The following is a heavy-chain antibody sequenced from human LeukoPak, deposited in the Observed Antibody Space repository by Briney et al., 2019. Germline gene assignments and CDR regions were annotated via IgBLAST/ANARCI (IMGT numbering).Heavy chain of an antibody. CDR1: GFTVSSNY. CDR2: IYSGGST. CDR3: ARGRMATLVFDY. J-gene: IGHJ4*02. Sequence: GGSLRLSCAASGFTVSSNYMSWVRQAPGKGLEWVSVIYSGGSTYYADSVRGRFTISRDNSKNTLYLQMNSLRAEDTAVYYCARGRMATLVFDYWGQGTLVTVSS. D-gene: IGHD5-24*01. V-gene: IGHV3-53*01.